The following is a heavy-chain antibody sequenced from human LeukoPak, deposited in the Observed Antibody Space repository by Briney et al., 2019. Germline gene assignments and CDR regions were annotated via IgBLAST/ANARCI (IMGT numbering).Heavy chain of an antibody. V-gene: IGHV3-33*08. D-gene: IGHD6-19*01. Sequence: TGGSLRLSCAASGFTVSSNYMSWVRQAPGKGLEWVAVIWFDGSKEYYADSVKGRFTISRDNSKNMLYLQMNSLRAEDTAVYYCARYSSGWFLDHWGQGTLVTVSS. CDR3: ARYSSGWFLDH. CDR2: IWFDGSKE. CDR1: GFTVSSNY. J-gene: IGHJ4*02.